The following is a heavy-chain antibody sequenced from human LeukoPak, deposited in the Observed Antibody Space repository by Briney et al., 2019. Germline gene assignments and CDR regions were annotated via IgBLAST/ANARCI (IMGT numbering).Heavy chain of an antibody. V-gene: IGHV4-59*08. CDR2: VRDNGEN. D-gene: IGHD5-18*01. CDR3: ARQPVNTAAFDI. Sequence: PSETLSLTCTVSGGSINAYYWCWIRQPPGKGLEWIAYVRDNGENNYNPSLKSRVAISVDTANNQISLRLNFVTAADTAIYYCARQPVNTAAFDIWGLGTMVTVSS. J-gene: IGHJ3*02. CDR1: GGSINAYY.